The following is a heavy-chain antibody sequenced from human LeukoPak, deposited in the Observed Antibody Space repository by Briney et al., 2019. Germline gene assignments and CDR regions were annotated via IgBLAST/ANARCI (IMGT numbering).Heavy chain of an antibody. J-gene: IGHJ4*02. CDR2: INHSGST. V-gene: IGHV4-34*01. CDR1: GGAFSGYY. CDR3: ARKNITMIKGTLFDY. D-gene: IGHD3-22*01. Sequence: SETLSLTCAVYGGAFSGYYWSWIRQPPGKGLEWIGEINHSGSTDYNPSLKSRVTMSVATSKNQFSLRLSSVTAADTAVYYCARKNITMIKGTLFDYWGQGILVTVSS.